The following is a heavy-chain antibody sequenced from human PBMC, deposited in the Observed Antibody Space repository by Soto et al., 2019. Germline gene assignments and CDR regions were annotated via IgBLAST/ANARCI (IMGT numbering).Heavy chain of an antibody. Sequence: GASVKVSCKASGYTFTSYDINWVRQATGQGLEWMGWMNPNSGNTGYAQKFQGRVTMTRNTSISTAYMELSSLRSEDTAVYYCARVNYDFWSGYSYYYYYYMDVWGKGTTVTV. CDR2: MNPNSGNT. J-gene: IGHJ6*03. D-gene: IGHD3-3*01. CDR1: GYTFTSYD. V-gene: IGHV1-8*01. CDR3: ARVNYDFWSGYSYYYYYYMDV.